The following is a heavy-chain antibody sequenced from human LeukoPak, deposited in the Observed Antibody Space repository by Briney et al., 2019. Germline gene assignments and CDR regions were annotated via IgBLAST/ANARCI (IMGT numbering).Heavy chain of an antibody. D-gene: IGHD1-26*01. Sequence: GGSLRLSCAASGFTFSSYAMNWVRQAPGKGLEWVSSISSSSSYIYYADSVKGRFTISRDNAKNSLYLQMNSLRAEDTAVYYCARAGSGSGDRYGEKKSGSSFDYWGQGTLVTVSS. V-gene: IGHV3-21*01. CDR3: ARAGSGSGDRYGEKKSGSSFDY. CDR2: ISSSSSYI. J-gene: IGHJ4*02. CDR1: GFTFSSYA.